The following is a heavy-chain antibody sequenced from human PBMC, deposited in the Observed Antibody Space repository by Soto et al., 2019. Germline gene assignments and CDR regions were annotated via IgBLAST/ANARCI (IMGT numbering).Heavy chain of an antibody. CDR3: ARAYGGNCFDY. V-gene: IGHV4-59*01. CDR2: IYYSGST. J-gene: IGHJ4*02. CDR1: VSSIRGYG. Sequence: AKSRCLTCTFPVSSIRGYGWGWIRQPLGKGLEWIWYIYYSGSTNYNPSLKSRVTIPVDTSKYQFPLTLSSVTAADTAVYYCARAYGGNCFDYWGQGTLVTAPQ. D-gene: IGHD2-15*01.